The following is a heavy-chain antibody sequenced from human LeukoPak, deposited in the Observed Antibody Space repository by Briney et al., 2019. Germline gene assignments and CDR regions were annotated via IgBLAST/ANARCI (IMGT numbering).Heavy chain of an antibody. V-gene: IGHV1-8*01. Sequence: ASVKVSCKASGYTFTSYDINWVRQATGQGPEWMGWMNPNSGNTGYAQKFQGRVTMTRNTSISTAYMELSSLGSEDTAVYYCARGQDVLLWFGELRPFDYWGQGTLVTVSS. CDR2: MNPNSGNT. CDR1: GYTFTSYD. J-gene: IGHJ4*02. CDR3: ARGQDVLLWFGELRPFDY. D-gene: IGHD3-10*01.